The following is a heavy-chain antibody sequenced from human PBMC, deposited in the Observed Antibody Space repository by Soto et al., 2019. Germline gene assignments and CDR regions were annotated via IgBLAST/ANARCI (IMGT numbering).Heavy chain of an antibody. CDR3: ARDSSGGYGDIDY. CDR2: IYAGTIT. D-gene: IGHD6-19*01. V-gene: IGHV3-53*01. J-gene: IGHJ4*02. CDR1: GITVSSYY. Sequence: GGSLRLSFAVSGITVSSYYMSWVRQAAGKGLEWVSVIYAGTITYYADSVKGRFTISRDNAKNTLNLQMNSLRAEDTAVYYCARDSSGGYGDIDYWGQGTLVTAPQ.